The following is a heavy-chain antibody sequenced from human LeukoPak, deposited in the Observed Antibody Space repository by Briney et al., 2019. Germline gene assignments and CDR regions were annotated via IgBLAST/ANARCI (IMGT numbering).Heavy chain of an antibody. J-gene: IGHJ6*02. CDR3: ARVDVDTAMVTRRYYYYGMDV. CDR2: IIPILGKE. CDR1: GGTFSSYT. D-gene: IGHD5-18*01. Sequence: GASVKVSCKASGGTFSSYTISWVRQAPGQGLEWMGRIIPILGKENYAQKFQGRVTITADKSTSTAYMELSCLRSEDTAVYYCARVDVDTAMVTRRYYYYGMDVWGQGTTVTVSS. V-gene: IGHV1-69*08.